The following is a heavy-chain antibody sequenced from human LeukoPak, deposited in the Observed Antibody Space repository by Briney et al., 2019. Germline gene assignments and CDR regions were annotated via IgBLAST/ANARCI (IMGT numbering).Heavy chain of an antibody. V-gene: IGHV1-18*01. CDR1: GYTFTIYG. CDR2: INAYNGNT. D-gene: IGHD6-13*01. Sequence: ASVTVSFKASGYTFTIYGISWVRQAPGQGLEWMGWINAYNGNTNYAQKVQGRVTMTTDTYKTTTYMELRSLRADDTGGYLCLRDPSSRQLLQGAPNWFDPWGQGTLVTVSS. J-gene: IGHJ5*02. CDR3: LRDPSSRQLLQGAPNWFDP.